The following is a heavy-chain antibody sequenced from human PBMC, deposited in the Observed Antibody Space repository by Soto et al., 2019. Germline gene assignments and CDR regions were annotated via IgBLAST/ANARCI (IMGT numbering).Heavy chain of an antibody. CDR2: IYHSGST. Sequence: SETLSLTCAVSSGSISSSNWWRWVRQPPGKGLEWIGEIYHSGSTNYNPSLESRVTISVDKSKNQFSLKLSSVTAADTAVYYCARDHVAAADRGYYYYYYMDVWGKGTTVTVSS. CDR1: SGSISSSNW. D-gene: IGHD6-13*01. CDR3: ARDHVAAADRGYYYYYYMDV. J-gene: IGHJ6*03. V-gene: IGHV4-4*02.